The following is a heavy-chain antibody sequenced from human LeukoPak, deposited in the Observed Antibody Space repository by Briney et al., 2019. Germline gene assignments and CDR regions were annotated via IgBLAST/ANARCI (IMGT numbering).Heavy chain of an antibody. CDR3: ARDLWFGEYNWFDP. CDR1: GGSNSRTNW. CDR2: ISLTGET. D-gene: IGHD3-10*01. Sequence: PSETLSLTCVVSGGSNSRTNWWSWVRQPPGQGLEWIGEISLTGETNYNPSLNGRVTMSLDESRNQLSLDLTSVTAADTAIYYCARDLWFGEYNWFDPWRQGTLVTVSS. V-gene: IGHV4/OR15-8*01. J-gene: IGHJ5*02.